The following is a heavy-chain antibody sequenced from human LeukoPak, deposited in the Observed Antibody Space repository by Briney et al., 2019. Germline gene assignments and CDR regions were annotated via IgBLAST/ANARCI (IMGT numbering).Heavy chain of an antibody. V-gene: IGHV4-59*06. CDR1: GGSISSYY. CDR3: ARCGYRRPTKYGMDV. D-gene: IGHD5-18*01. J-gene: IGHJ6*02. CDR2: IYYSGST. Sequence: SETLSLTCTVSGGSISSYYWSWIRQHPGKGLEWIGYIYYSGSTYYNPSLKSRVTISVDTSKNQFSLKLSSVTAADTAVYYCARCGYRRPTKYGMDVWGQGTTVTVSS.